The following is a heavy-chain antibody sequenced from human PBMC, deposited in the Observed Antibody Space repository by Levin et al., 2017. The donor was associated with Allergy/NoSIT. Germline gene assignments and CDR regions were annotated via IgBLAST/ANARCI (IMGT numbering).Heavy chain of an antibody. CDR2: INIDGSTT. V-gene: IGHV3-74*01. CDR1: GFTFSTYW. Sequence: GESLKISCAASGFTFSTYWMHWVRQAPGKGLVWVSRINIDGSTTSYADSVKGRFTISRDNAKNTLYLQMNSLRAEDTAVYYCARDRGGYGGNSPVGYWGQGTLVTVSS. CDR3: ARDRGGYGGNSPVGY. D-gene: IGHD4-23*01. J-gene: IGHJ4*02.